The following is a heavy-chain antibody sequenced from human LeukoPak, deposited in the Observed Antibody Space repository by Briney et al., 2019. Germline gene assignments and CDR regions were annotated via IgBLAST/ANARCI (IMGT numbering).Heavy chain of an antibody. CDR2: IWYDGSYK. D-gene: IGHD3-10*01. J-gene: IGHJ4*02. Sequence: GGSLRLSCAASGFTFSSHGMHWVRQAPGKGLEWVAVIWYDGSYKYYADSVQGRFTISRDNSKNTLSLQMNSLRAEDTAVYYCARERHYGSGSLQVDYWGQGTLVTVS. CDR1: GFTFSSHG. CDR3: ARERHYGSGSLQVDY. V-gene: IGHV3-33*01.